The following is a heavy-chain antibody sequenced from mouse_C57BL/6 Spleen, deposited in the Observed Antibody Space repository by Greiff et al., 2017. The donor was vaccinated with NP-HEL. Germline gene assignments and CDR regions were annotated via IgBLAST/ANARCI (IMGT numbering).Heavy chain of an antibody. J-gene: IGHJ2*01. Sequence: QVHVKQSGAELARPGASVKLSCKASGYTFTSYGISWVKQRTGQGLEWIGEIYPRSGNTYYNEKFKGKATLTADKSSSTAYMELRSLTSEDSAVYFCARHDYFDYWGQGTTLTVSS. CDR1: GYTFTSYG. CDR3: ARHDYFDY. V-gene: IGHV1-81*01. CDR2: IYPRSGNT. D-gene: IGHD2-3*01.